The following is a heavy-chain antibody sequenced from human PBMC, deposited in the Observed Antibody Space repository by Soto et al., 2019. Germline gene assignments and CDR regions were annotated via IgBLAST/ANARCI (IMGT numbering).Heavy chain of an antibody. CDR1: GGTFSSYA. Sequence: GASVKVSCKASGGTFSSYAISWVRQAPGQGLEWMGGIIPIFGTANYAQKFQGRVTITADESTSTAYMELSSLRSGDTAVYYCATMWAYCSGGSCFPGPVGMDVWGQGTTVTVSS. J-gene: IGHJ6*02. D-gene: IGHD2-15*01. CDR2: IIPIFGTA. CDR3: ATMWAYCSGGSCFPGPVGMDV. V-gene: IGHV1-69*13.